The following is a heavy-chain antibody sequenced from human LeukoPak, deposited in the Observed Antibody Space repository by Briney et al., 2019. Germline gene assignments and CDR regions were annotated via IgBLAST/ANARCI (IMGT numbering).Heavy chain of an antibody. CDR2: IYYSGST. Sequence: SETLSLTCTVSGGSIGSTNYYWGWIRQPPGKGLEWIGSIYYSGSTYYNPSLKSRVTISVDTSKNQFSLKLSSVTAADTAVYYCARDRKGEDDAFDIWGQGTMVTVSS. D-gene: IGHD1-14*01. J-gene: IGHJ3*02. CDR1: GGSIGSTNYY. CDR3: ARDRKGEDDAFDI. V-gene: IGHV4-39*07.